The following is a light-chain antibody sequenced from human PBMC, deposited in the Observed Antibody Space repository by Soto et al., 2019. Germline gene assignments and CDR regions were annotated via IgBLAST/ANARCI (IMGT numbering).Light chain of an antibody. Sequence: DIPMTQSPSSLSASVGDRVTITCRASQSISSNLNWYQQKPGKAPKLLIYSASNLHNGVPSRFSGSGSGTDFNLTISSLQHEDFANYYCQQSYNSLTFGPGTNVDI. CDR2: SAS. J-gene: IGKJ3*01. CDR3: QQSYNSLT. V-gene: IGKV1-39*01. CDR1: QSISSN.